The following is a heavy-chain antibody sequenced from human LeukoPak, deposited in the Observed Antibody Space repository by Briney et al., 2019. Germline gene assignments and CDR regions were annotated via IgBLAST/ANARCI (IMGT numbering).Heavy chain of an antibody. CDR1: GFTFSSYA. J-gene: IGHJ4*02. CDR2: VSGSGGST. CDR3: AKADYEPSPEYYFDY. D-gene: IGHD4-17*01. V-gene: IGHV3-23*01. Sequence: GGSLRLSCAASGFTFSSYAMSWVRQAPGKGLEWVSAVSGSGGSTYYADSVKGRFTISRDNSKNTLYLQMNSLRAEDTAVYYCAKADYEPSPEYYFDYWGQGTLVTVSS.